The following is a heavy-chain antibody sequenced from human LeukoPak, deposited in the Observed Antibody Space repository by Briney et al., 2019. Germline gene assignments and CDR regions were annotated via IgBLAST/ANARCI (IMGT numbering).Heavy chain of an antibody. CDR2: ISAYNGNT. J-gene: IGHJ6*02. Sequence: ASVKVSCKASGYTFTSYGISWVRQAPGQGLEWMGWISAYNGNTNYAQKLQGRVTMTTDTSTSTAYMELRSLRSDDTAVYYCARDLICSSTSCHHYYYYGMDVWGRGTTVTVSS. V-gene: IGHV1-18*01. CDR3: ARDLICSSTSCHHYYYYGMDV. CDR1: GYTFTSYG. D-gene: IGHD2-2*01.